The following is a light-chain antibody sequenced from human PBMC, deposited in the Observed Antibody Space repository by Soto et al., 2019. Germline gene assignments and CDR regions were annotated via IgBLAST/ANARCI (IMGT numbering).Light chain of an antibody. Sequence: EIVMTQSPATLSVSPGERATLSCRASQSVSSNLAWYQQKPGQAPRLLIYGASTRATGIPARFSGSGSGTEFTLTISRLQPEDIATYYCQQYENLPTFGQGTRLEIK. CDR2: GAS. CDR3: QQYENLPT. CDR1: QSVSSN. J-gene: IGKJ5*01. V-gene: IGKV3-15*01.